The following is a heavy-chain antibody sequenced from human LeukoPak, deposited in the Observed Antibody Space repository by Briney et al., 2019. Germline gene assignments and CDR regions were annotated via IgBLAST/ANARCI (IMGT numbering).Heavy chain of an antibody. D-gene: IGHD1-7*01. V-gene: IGHV1-69*05. CDR2: IIPIFGTA. CDR1: GGTFSGYA. Sequence: GASVKVSCKASGGTFSGYAISWVRQAPGQGLEWMGGIIPIFGTANYAQKFQGRVTITTDESTSTAYMELSSLRSEDTAVYYCTRGGQYNWNYAPFDYWGQGTLVTVSS. J-gene: IGHJ4*02. CDR3: TRGGQYNWNYAPFDY.